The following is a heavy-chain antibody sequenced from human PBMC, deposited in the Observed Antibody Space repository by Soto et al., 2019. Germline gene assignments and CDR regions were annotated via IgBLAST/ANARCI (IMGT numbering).Heavy chain of an antibody. CDR2: INPKSRGT. J-gene: IGHJ5*02. V-gene: IGHV1-2*02. CDR3: ARVTLKAGNWFDP. CDR1: GYTFTDYF. Sequence: ASVKVSCKASGYTFTDYFIHWVRQAPGQGFEWMGWINPKSRGTTYAPKFQGRVTMTRDTSNSTAYMELRGLTSDDTAIYYCARVTLKAGNWFDPGAREPWSPSPQ.